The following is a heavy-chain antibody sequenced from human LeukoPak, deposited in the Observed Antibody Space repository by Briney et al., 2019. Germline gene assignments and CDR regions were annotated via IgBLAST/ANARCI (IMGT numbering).Heavy chain of an antibody. CDR3: AKDRSSTWSLDY. J-gene: IGHJ4*02. Sequence: GRSLRLSCAASGFTFSSNGMHWVRQAPGKGLEWVAVISYDGSDKYYADSVKGRFTISRDNSKNTLCLQMNSLRVEDTALYYCAKDRSSTWSLDYWGQGTLVTVSS. V-gene: IGHV3-30*18. D-gene: IGHD6-13*01. CDR1: GFTFSSNG. CDR2: ISYDGSDK.